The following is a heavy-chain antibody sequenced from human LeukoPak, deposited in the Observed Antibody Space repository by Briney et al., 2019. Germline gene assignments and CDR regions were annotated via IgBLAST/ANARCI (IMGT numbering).Heavy chain of an antibody. V-gene: IGHV1-46*01. Sequence: ASVKVSCKASGYTFTSYYMHWVRQAPGQGLEWMGIINPSGGSTSYAQKFQGRVTMTRDTSPSTVYMELSSLRSEDTAVYYCARDLVQQQAQNWFDPWGQGTLVTVSS. J-gene: IGHJ5*02. CDR3: ARDLVQQQAQNWFDP. CDR2: INPSGGST. D-gene: IGHD6-13*01. CDR1: GYTFTSYY.